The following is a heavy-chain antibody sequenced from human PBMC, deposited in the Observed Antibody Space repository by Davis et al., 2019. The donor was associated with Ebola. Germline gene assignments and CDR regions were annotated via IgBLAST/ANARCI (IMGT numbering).Heavy chain of an antibody. CDR1: GFNFRQYG. J-gene: IGHJ4*02. Sequence: VGSLRLSCAASGFNFRQYGIHWVLHASGMGLEWVAVISYDGSGKYYGDSVNGRFTIYRDDSTNTVYLQMASLRRDDTAVYYCAKAPSGYGDYWDQGTLDTVSS. V-gene: IGHV3-30*18. D-gene: IGHD5-18*01. CDR3: AKAPSGYGDY. CDR2: ISYDGSGK.